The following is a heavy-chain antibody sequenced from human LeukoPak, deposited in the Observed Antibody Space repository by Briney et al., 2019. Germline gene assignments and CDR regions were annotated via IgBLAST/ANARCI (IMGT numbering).Heavy chain of an antibody. CDR2: IYYSGST. CDR1: GGPISSYF. Sequence: SENLSLTCTVSGGPISSYFWGWIRKPPGKGLEWVGYIYYSGSTNYNPSLKSRVTISVDTSKNQFSLKLSSVTAADTAVYYCARGIRWFDPWGQGTLVTVSS. J-gene: IGHJ5*02. CDR3: ARGIRWFDP. V-gene: IGHV4-59*08. D-gene: IGHD3-10*01.